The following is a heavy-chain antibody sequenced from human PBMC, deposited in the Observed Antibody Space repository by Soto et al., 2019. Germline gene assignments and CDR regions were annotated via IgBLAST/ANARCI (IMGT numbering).Heavy chain of an antibody. CDR3: ARDIHTGSYLPDY. CDR2: ISSSSSII. V-gene: IGHV3-48*01. CDR1: GFTFSSYS. D-gene: IGHD1-26*01. J-gene: IGHJ4*02. Sequence: EVQLVEAGGGLVRPGGSLRLSCAASGFTFSSYSMNWVRQAPGKGLEWVAYISSSSSIIYYVDSEKGRFTISRDNAKKSLYLQMNSLRAEDTAVYYCARDIHTGSYLPDYWGQGTLVTVSS.